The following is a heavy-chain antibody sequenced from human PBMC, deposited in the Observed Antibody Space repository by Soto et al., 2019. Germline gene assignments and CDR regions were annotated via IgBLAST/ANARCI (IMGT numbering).Heavy chain of an antibody. J-gene: IGHJ4*02. V-gene: IGHV3-48*01. CDR1: GFTFSRYS. CDR3: ARDKYGDRFDY. Sequence: EVQLVESGGGLVQPGGSLRLSCAASGFTFSRYSMNWVRQAPGKGLEWVSYISTNNSTIYCADSVKGRFTISRDNAKNSLYLQMNSLRAEDTAVYYCARDKYGDRFDYWGQGTLVTVSS. CDR2: ISTNNSTI. D-gene: IGHD4-17*01.